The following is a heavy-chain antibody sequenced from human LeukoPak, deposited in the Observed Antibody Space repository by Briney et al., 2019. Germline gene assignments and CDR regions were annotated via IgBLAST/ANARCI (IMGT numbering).Heavy chain of an antibody. V-gene: IGHV1-69*01. Sequence: ASVKVSCKASGGTFSSYAISWVRQAPGQGLEWMGGIIPIFGTANYAQKFQGRVTITADESTSTAYMELSSLRSEDTAVYYCARGITISLYYYGMDVWGRGTTVTVSS. J-gene: IGHJ6*02. CDR3: ARGITISLYYYGMDV. D-gene: IGHD3-9*01. CDR1: GGTFSSYA. CDR2: IIPIFGTA.